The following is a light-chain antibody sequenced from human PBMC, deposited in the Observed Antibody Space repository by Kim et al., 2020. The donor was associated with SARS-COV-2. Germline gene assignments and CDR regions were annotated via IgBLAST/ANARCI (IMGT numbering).Light chain of an antibody. J-gene: IGKJ2*01. CDR2: AAS. CDR1: QSITSH. Sequence: DIQMTQSPSSVSASVGDRVTVTCRASQSITSHLNWYQQKSGKAPKLLIYAASSLHSGVPSRFSGSGSGTDFTLTISSVQPEDFATYYCQQSYSTPRTFGQGTKLEIK. V-gene: IGKV1-39*01. CDR3: QQSYSTPRT.